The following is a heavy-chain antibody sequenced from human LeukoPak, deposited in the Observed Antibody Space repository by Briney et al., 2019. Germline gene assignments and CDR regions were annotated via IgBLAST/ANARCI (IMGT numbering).Heavy chain of an antibody. CDR3: ARDFPPGTFDY. CDR2: ISYDGSNK. D-gene: IGHD6-13*01. Sequence: GGSLRLSCAASGFTFSSYGMHWVRQAPGKGLEWVAVISYDGSNKYYADSVKGRFTISRVNSKNTLYLQMNSLRAEDTAVYYCARDFPPGTFDYWGQGTLVTVSS. J-gene: IGHJ4*02. V-gene: IGHV3-30*03. CDR1: GFTFSSYG.